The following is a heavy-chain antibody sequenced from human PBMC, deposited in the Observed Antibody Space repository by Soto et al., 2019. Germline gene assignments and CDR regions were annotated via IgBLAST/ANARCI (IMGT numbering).Heavy chain of an antibody. CDR1: GFTFSNVW. J-gene: IGHJ4*02. D-gene: IGHD6-19*01. CDR2: IKSKTDGGTT. V-gene: IGHV3-15*07. Sequence: EVQLVESGGGLVKPGGSLRLSCAASGFTFSNVWMNWVRQAPGKGLEWVGRIKSKTDGGTTDYDAPVKGRFTISRDDSNNTLYLQMNSLKTEDTAVYYCTPLALKYSSGWYEFSDWGQGTLVTVSS. CDR3: TPLALKYSSGWYEFSD.